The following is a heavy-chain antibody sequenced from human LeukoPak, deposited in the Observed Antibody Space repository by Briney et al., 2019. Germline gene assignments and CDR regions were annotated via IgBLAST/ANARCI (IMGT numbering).Heavy chain of an antibody. CDR2: ISGSGGST. J-gene: IGHJ6*02. CDR3: GRSIAAAGRGYYGMDV. Sequence: GGSLRLACAASGFTFNSYAMSWVRQAPGKGLEWVSAISGSGGSTYYADSVRGRFTISRDNSKNTVTLQMNSLRAEDTAVYYCGRSIAAAGRGYYGMDVWGQGTRVIVS. CDR1: GFTFNSYA. V-gene: IGHV3-23*01. D-gene: IGHD6-13*01.